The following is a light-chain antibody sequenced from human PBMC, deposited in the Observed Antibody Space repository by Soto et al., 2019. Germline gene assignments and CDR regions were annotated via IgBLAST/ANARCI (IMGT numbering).Light chain of an antibody. Sequence: EIVMTQSPATLSVSPGERATLCCRASQSVSSNLAWYQQKPGQAPRLLIYGASTRATGIPARFSGSGSGTEFTLTISSLQSEDFALYYCQQYNNWPPWTFGQGTRLEI. CDR3: QQYNNWPPWT. V-gene: IGKV3-15*01. CDR2: GAS. CDR1: QSVSSN. J-gene: IGKJ5*01.